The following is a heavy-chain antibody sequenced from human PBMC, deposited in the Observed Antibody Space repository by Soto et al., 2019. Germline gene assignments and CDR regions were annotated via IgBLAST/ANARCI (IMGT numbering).Heavy chain of an antibody. CDR3: ARQIYNADTGPNCQYYFDS. CDR2: IDPSDYQI. J-gene: IGHJ4*02. Sequence: PGESLTISCKGSGYSFAGYWITWVRQKPGKGLEWMGRIDPSDYQISYSPSFRGHVTISVTKSITTVFLQWSSLRASDTAMYYCARQIYNADTGPNCQYYFDSWGQGSPVTVSS. V-gene: IGHV5-10-1*01. D-gene: IGHD5-18*01. CDR1: GYSFAGYW.